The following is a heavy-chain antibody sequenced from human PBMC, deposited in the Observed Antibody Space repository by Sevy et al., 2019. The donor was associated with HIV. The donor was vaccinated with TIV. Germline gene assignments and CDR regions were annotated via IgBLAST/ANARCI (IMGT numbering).Heavy chain of an antibody. J-gene: IGHJ4*02. Sequence: GGSLRLSCAASGFAFNDFAMNWLRQLPGKGLEWVAIISYDGRKKFYADSVKGRFTISRDNSKNLGYLQMNSLRPEDTAVYFCATASLWGDSGVSHPSFDSWGQGTLVTVSS. CDR1: GFAFNDFA. CDR3: ATASLWGDSGVSHPSFDS. CDR2: ISYDGRKK. D-gene: IGHD2-15*01. V-gene: IGHV3-30*04.